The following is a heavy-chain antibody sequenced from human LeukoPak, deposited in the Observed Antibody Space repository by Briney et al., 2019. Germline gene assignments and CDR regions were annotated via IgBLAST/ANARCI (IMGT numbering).Heavy chain of an antibody. CDR3: VRDMYTRSGDDF. CDR1: GFTFSRYA. D-gene: IGHD6-13*01. CDR2: ISYDGSNK. V-gene: IGHV3-30-3*01. Sequence: PGRSLRLSCAASGFTFSRYAMHWVRQAPGKGLEWVAVISYDGSNKYYADSVKGRFTISRDNSKNTLYLQMNSLRAEDTAVYYCVRDMYTRSGDDFWGPGSLVTVSS. J-gene: IGHJ4*02.